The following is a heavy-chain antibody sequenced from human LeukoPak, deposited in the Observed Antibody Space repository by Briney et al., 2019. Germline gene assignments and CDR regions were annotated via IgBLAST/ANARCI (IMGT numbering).Heavy chain of an antibody. CDR2: INNVGSST. D-gene: IGHD5-12*01. CDR1: GFTFSSYW. J-gene: IGHJ4*02. Sequence: GGSLRLSCAASGFTFSSYWMHWVRQAPGKGLVWVSRINNVGSSTTYADSVKGRFTISRDNAKNSLYLQMNSLRAEDTAVYYCARDPPQWLRYGYFDSWGQGTLVTVSS. V-gene: IGHV3-74*01. CDR3: ARDPPQWLRYGYFDS.